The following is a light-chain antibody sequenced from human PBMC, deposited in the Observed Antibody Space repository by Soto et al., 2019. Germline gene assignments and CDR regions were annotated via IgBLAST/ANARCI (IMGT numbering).Light chain of an antibody. CDR1: QSINSW. CDR3: QQYNNWYT. V-gene: IGKV1-5*03. Sequence: DIQMTQSPSTLSASVGDRVTITCRASQSINSWLAWYQQKPGKAPKLLFYKASTLESGVPSRFSGSGSGTEFTLTISSLQPDDFATYYCQQYNNWYTFGQGTKLEIK. CDR2: KAS. J-gene: IGKJ2*01.